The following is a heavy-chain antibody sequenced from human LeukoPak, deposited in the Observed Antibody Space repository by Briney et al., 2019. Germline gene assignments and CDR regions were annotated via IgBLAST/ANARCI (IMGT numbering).Heavy chain of an antibody. CDR1: GGSISSSSYY. CDR2: IYYSGST. V-gene: IGHV4-39*01. D-gene: IGHD5-24*01. Sequence: SETLSLTCTVSGGSISSSSYYWGWIRQPPGKGLEWIGSIYYSGSTYYNPFLKSRVTISVDTSKNQFSLKLSSVTVADTAVYYCAREEMATAHYWGQGTLVTVSS. CDR3: AREEMATAHY. J-gene: IGHJ4*02.